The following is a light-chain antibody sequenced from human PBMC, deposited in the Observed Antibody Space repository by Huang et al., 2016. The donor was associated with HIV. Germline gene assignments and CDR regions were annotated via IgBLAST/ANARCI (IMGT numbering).Light chain of an antibody. CDR2: DES. V-gene: IGKV3-11*01. Sequence: ETVLTQSPATLSLSPGERANLSCRASQSVNSYLAWYQQKPGKTPRLLIYDESNRATGIPARFSVSGSGTDFTLTISNLEPEDFAVYYCQQRKYWPPITFGQGTRLEIK. J-gene: IGKJ5*01. CDR1: QSVNSY. CDR3: QQRKYWPPIT.